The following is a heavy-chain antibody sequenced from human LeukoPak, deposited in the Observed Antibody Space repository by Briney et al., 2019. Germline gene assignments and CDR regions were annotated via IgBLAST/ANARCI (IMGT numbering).Heavy chain of an antibody. Sequence: EASVKVSCKASGGTFSSYAISWVRQAPGQGLEWMGRIIPILGIANYAQKFQGRVTITADKSTSTAYMELSSLRSEDTAVYYCARGHSSSWDRPLIALYDYWGQGTLVTVSS. CDR2: IIPILGIA. CDR3: ARGHSSSWDRPLIALYDY. J-gene: IGHJ4*02. D-gene: IGHD6-13*01. CDR1: GGTFSSYA. V-gene: IGHV1-69*04.